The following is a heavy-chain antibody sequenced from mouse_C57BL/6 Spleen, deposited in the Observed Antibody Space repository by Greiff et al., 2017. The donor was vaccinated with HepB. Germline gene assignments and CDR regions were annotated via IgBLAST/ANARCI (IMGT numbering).Heavy chain of an antibody. CDR2: INPNNGGT. V-gene: IGHV1-18*01. CDR3: AREGPYYGSPWFAY. Sequence: EVKLVESGPELVKPGASVKIPCKASGYTFTDYNMDWVKQSHGKSLEWIGDINPNNGGTIYNQKFKGKATLTVDKSSSTAYMELRSLTSEDTAVYYCAREGPYYGSPWFAYWGQGTLVTVSA. CDR1: GYTFTDYN. D-gene: IGHD1-1*01. J-gene: IGHJ3*01.